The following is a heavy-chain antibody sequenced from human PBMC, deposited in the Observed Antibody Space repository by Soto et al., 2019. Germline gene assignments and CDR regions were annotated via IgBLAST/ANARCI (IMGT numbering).Heavy chain of an antibody. J-gene: IGHJ6*02. CDR2: IYYSGST. Sequence: QVQLQESGPGLVKPSQTLSLTCTVSGGSISSGGYYWSWIRQHPGKGLEWIGYIYYSGSTYYNPCLRGRVTISVDTSKNQFSLKLSSVTAADTAVYYCAREALYDYVWGSYRPDYYYVMDVWGQGTTVTVSS. V-gene: IGHV4-31*03. CDR3: AREALYDYVWGSYRPDYYYVMDV. CDR1: GGSISSGGYY. D-gene: IGHD3-16*02.